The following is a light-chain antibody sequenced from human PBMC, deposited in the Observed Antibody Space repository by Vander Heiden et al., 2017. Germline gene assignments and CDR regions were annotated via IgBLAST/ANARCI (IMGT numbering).Light chain of an antibody. Sequence: DIVLIQSPDSVAVSLGERAIINCKSSQSSFYSSNNKNFLAWYQQKPGQPPKLLIYWAPTRESGVPDRFSGSESGTDFTLTISNLQAEDVAVYYCHQYYSSPQTFGQGTKLEIK. V-gene: IGKV4-1*01. CDR1: QSSFYSSNNKNF. CDR3: HQYYSSPQT. J-gene: IGKJ2*01. CDR2: WAP.